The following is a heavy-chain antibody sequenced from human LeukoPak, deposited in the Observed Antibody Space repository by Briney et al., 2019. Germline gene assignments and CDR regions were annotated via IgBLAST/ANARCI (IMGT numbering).Heavy chain of an antibody. V-gene: IGHV3-21*01. Sequence: PGGAPRLYCAASGVTLSRYSMNCGREAPGKGVKCFSSISSSSSYIYYADSVKGRFTISRDNAKNSLYLQMNSLRAEDTAVYYCARGGMYSSSWYVNYWGQGTLVTVSS. CDR3: ARGGMYSSSWYVNY. J-gene: IGHJ4*02. CDR2: ISSSSSYI. D-gene: IGHD6-13*01. CDR1: GVTLSRYS.